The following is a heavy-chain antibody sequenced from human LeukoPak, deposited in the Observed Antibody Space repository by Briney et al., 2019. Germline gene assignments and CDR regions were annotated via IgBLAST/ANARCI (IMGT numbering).Heavy chain of an antibody. Sequence: ASVKVSCKASSYTLTNYGISWVRQAPGQVLEWMGWISAYNGNTNYAENLQGRVTMTTDTSTNTAYMELRSLRSDDTAVYYCARDQDPGAFDIWGQGTMVTVSS. CDR1: SYTLTNYG. J-gene: IGHJ3*02. CDR2: ISAYNGNT. V-gene: IGHV1-18*01. CDR3: ARDQDPGAFDI.